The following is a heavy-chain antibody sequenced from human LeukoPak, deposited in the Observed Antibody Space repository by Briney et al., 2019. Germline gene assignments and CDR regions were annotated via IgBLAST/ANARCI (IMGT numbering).Heavy chain of an antibody. CDR3: ARVDYSNYLLIYYYYYMDV. V-gene: IGHV3-48*01. J-gene: IGHJ6*03. CDR2: ISSSSSTI. CDR1: GFTFSSYS. D-gene: IGHD4-11*01. Sequence: PGGSLRLSCAASGFTFSSYSMNWVRQAPGKGLEWVSYISSSSSTIYYADSVKGRFTISRGNAKNSLYLQMNSLRAEDTAVYYCARVDYSNYLLIYYYYYMDVWGKGTTVTVSS.